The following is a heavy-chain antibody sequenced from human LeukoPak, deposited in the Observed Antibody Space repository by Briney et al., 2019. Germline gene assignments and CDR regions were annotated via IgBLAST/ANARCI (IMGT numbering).Heavy chain of an antibody. CDR2: ISSSSSYI. CDR3: ARDVEMATAATFDY. D-gene: IGHD5-24*01. J-gene: IGHJ4*02. CDR1: GFTFSSYS. V-gene: IGHV3-21*01. Sequence: GGSLRLSCAASGFTFSSYSINWVRQAPGKGLEWVSSISSSSSYIYYADSVKGRFTISRDNAKNSLYLQMNSLRAEDTAVYYCARDVEMATAATFDYWGQGTLVTVSS.